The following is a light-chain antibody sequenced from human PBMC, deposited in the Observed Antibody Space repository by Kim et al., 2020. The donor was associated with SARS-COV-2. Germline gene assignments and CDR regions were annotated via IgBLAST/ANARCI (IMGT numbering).Light chain of an antibody. J-gene: IGLJ3*02. CDR2: AAS. V-gene: IGLV7-43*01. Sequence: PGGTVTLPCASNTGAGTSGYYPNWFQLKTGQAPRSMIHAASGRHSWTPARFSGSRLGGKAALTLSGVQPEDEAEYYCLLYYGGVWVFGGGTQLTVL. CDR3: LLYYGGVWV. CDR1: TGAGTSGYY.